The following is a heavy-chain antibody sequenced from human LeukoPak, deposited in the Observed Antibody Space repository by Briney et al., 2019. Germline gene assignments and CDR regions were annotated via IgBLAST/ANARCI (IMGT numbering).Heavy chain of an antibody. CDR2: ISYDGSNK. Sequence: GRSLRLSCAASGFTFSSYGMHWVRQAPGKGLEWVAVISYDGSNKYYADSVKGRFTISRDNAKNSLYLQMNSLRAEDTAVYYCARDSGSPLWGQGTMVTVSS. D-gene: IGHD3-10*01. CDR1: GFTFSSYG. V-gene: IGHV3-30*03. J-gene: IGHJ3*01. CDR3: ARDSGSPL.